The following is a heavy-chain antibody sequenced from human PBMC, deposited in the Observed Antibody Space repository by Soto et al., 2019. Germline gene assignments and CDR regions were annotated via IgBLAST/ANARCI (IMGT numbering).Heavy chain of an antibody. J-gene: IGHJ4*02. CDR2: IIPIFGTA. V-gene: IGHV1-69*06. Sequence: QVQLVQAGAEVKKPGSSVNVSCKASGGTFSSYAISWVRQAPGQGLEWMGGIIPIFGTANYAQKFQGRVTITADKSTRTAYMELSSLRSEDTAVYYCARDAREVGATPFFDFWGQGTLVTVSS. CDR3: ARDAREVGATPFFDF. CDR1: GGTFSSYA. D-gene: IGHD1-26*01.